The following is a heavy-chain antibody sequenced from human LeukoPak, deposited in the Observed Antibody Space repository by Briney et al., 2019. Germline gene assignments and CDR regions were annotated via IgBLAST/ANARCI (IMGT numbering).Heavy chain of an antibody. J-gene: IGHJ5*02. V-gene: IGHV3-66*01. CDR3: ARDPGTAVYNLWS. CDR2: IYSGGVK. Sequence: GGSLRLSCAVSGLTVSNNYMIWLRQAPGKGLECVSLIYSGGVKSYADSVKGRFTISRDNSQNMLYLQMNSLRVEDTAVYYCARDPGTAVYNLWSWGQGTLVTVSS. D-gene: IGHD3-10*01. CDR1: GLTVSNNY.